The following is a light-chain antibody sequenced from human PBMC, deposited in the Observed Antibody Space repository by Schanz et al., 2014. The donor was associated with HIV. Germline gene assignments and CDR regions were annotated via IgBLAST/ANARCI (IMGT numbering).Light chain of an antibody. Sequence: EIVLTQSPATLSLSPGERATLSCRASQSVTTYLAWYQQKPGQAPRLLIYGASNRATGVPDRFSGYGSGTDFILTISRLEPEDFAVYYCQQFGISPPWTFGQGTKVEI. CDR3: QQFGISPPWT. J-gene: IGKJ1*01. V-gene: IGKV3-20*01. CDR1: QSVTTY. CDR2: GAS.